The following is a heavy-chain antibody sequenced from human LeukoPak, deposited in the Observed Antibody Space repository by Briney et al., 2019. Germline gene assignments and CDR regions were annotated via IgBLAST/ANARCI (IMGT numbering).Heavy chain of an antibody. V-gene: IGHV5-51*01. CDR1: GYSFTSYW. CDR3: ARLPYCSSTSCYDDYYYYMDV. Sequence: GESLKISCKGSGYSFTSYWIGWVRQMPGKGLEWMGIIYPGDSDTRYSPSFQGQVTISADKSISTAYLQWSSLKASDTAMYYCARLPYCSSTSCYDDYYYYMDVWGKGTTVTISS. CDR2: IYPGDSDT. D-gene: IGHD2-2*01. J-gene: IGHJ6*03.